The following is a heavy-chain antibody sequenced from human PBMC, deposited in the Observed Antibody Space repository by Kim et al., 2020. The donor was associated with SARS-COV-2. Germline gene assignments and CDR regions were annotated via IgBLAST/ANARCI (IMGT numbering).Heavy chain of an antibody. CDR3: AKDRAVRGWPVFDS. CDR1: GFTLSNNA. J-gene: IGHJ4*01. Sequence: GGSLRLSCAASGFTLSNNAMRWVRQAPGRGLEWVSTIRTKGDAETTYYADSVNDRFTISRDSSKHTLYLQLNSLRTDDTALYYCAKDRAVRGWPVFDSWG. D-gene: IGHD6-19*01. V-gene: IGHV3-23*01. CDR2: IRTKGDAETT.